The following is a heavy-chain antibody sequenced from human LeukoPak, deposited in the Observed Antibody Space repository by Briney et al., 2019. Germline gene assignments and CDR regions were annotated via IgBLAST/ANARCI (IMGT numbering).Heavy chain of an antibody. J-gene: IGHJ6*03. D-gene: IGHD4-11*01. CDR2: ISGSGGST. CDR1: GFTFSSYA. V-gene: IGHV3-23*01. CDR3: AKPGYSNCVPCYMDV. Sequence: PGGSLRLSCAASGFTFSSYAMSWVRQAPGKGLEWVSAISGSGGSTYYADSVKGRFTISRDNSKNALYLQMNSLRAEDTAVYYCAKPGYSNCVPCYMDVWGKGTTVTVSS.